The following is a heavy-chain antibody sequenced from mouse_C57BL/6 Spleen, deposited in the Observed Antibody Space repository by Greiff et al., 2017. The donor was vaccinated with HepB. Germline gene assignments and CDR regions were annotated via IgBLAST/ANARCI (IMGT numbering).Heavy chain of an antibody. CDR1: GYSFTGYY. V-gene: IGHV1-43*01. CDR2: INPSTGGT. D-gene: IGHD1-1*01. CDR3: AREGDYGSKAWFAY. J-gene: IGHJ3*01. Sequence: VQLQQSGPELVKPGASVKISCKASGYSFTGYYMHWVKQSSEKSLEWIGEINPSTGGTSYNQKFKGKATLTVDKSSSTAYMQLKSLTSEDSAVYYCAREGDYGSKAWFAYWGQGTLVTVSA.